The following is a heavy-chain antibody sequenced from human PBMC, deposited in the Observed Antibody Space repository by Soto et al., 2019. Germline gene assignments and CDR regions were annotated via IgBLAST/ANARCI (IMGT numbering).Heavy chain of an antibody. D-gene: IGHD3-9*01. J-gene: IGHJ4*02. Sequence: EVQLVESGGGLVQPGRSLRLSCAASGFIFDDYAIHWVRQAPGKGLEWVSGISWSVHSIGYAESVKGRFTISRDNAKNSLSLQMNSLRPEDTALYYCVKDKNDILTASLHYWGQGTLVTVSS. V-gene: IGHV3-9*01. CDR1: GFIFDDYA. CDR3: VKDKNDILTASLHY. CDR2: ISWSVHSI.